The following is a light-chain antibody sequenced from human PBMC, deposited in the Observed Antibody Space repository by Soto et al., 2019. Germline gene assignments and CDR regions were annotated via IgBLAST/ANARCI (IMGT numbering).Light chain of an antibody. V-gene: IGLV2-23*03. J-gene: IGLJ2*01. Sequence: QSALTQPHSVSGSPGQSVTISCSGTSSDVGHYNFVSWYQHHPGKAPKLLIYDGSKRPSGVSNRFSGSKSGNTASLTISGLQAEDEADYYCCSYASRSTFVVFGGGTKLTVL. CDR3: CSYASRSTFVV. CDR1: SSDVGHYNF. CDR2: DGS.